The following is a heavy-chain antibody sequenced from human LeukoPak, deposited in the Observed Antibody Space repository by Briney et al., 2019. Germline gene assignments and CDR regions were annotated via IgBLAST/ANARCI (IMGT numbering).Heavy chain of an antibody. CDR1: GGSISSYY. D-gene: IGHD6-19*01. CDR3: ARRGYSSGPKSYYYYYGMDV. CDR2: IYYSGST. V-gene: IGHV4-59*08. J-gene: IGHJ6*02. Sequence: SETLSLTCTVSGGSISSYYWSWIRQPPGKGLEGIGYIYYSGSTNYNPSLKSRVTISVDTSKKQFSLNPSSLTAADTAVYYCARRGYSSGPKSYYYYYGMDVWGQGTTVTVSS.